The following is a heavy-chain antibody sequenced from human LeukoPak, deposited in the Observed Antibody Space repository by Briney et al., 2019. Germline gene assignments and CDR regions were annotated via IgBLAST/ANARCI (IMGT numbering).Heavy chain of an antibody. V-gene: IGHV2-5*01. CDR1: GFSLSTSGVG. J-gene: IGHJ4*02. Sequence: SGPTLVKPTQTLTLTCTFSGFSLSTSGVGVGWIRQPPGKALEWLALIYWNDDKRYSPSLKSRLTITKDTSKNQVVLTMTNMDPMDTATYYCAHSGGGRSGFAYYFDYWGQGTLVTVSS. CDR3: AHSGGGRSGFAYYFDY. CDR2: IYWNDDK. D-gene: IGHD6-19*01.